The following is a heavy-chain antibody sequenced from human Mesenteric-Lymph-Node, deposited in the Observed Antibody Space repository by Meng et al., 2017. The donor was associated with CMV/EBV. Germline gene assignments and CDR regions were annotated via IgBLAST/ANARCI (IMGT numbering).Heavy chain of an antibody. CDR2: ISGSGGST. CDR3: ARDVGYCSGGRCYSVFDY. J-gene: IGHJ4*02. V-gene: IGHV3-23*01. D-gene: IGHD2-15*01. Sequence: GVLKISCAASGFTFSSYAMSWVRQAPGKGLEWVSAISGSGGSTYYADSVKGRFTISRDNSKNTLYLQMNSLRAEDTAVYYCARDVGYCSGGRCYSVFDYWGQGTLVTVSS. CDR1: GFTFSSYA.